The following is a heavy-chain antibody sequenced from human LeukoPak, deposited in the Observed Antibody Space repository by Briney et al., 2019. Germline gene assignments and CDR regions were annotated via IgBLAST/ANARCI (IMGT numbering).Heavy chain of an antibody. J-gene: IGHJ6*03. V-gene: IGHV3-64*01. Sequence: PGGSLRLSCAASGFTFSSYAMHWVRQAPGKGLEYVSAISSNGGSTYYANSVKGGFTISRDNSKNTLYLQMGSLRAEDMAVYYCARDPLPTRGYYYYMDVWGKGTTVTVSS. CDR3: ARDPLPTRGYYYYMDV. CDR1: GFTFSSYA. CDR2: ISSNGGST.